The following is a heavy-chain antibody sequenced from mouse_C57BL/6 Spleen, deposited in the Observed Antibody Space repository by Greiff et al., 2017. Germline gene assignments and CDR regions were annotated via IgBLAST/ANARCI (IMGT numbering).Heavy chain of an antibody. Sequence: VQLQQSGPELVKPGASVKISCKASGYTFTDYYMNWVKQSHGKSLEWIGDINPNNGGTSYNQKFKGKATLTVDKSSSTAYMELRSLTSEDSAVYYCARGSTTVVAEYYFDYWGQGTTLTVSS. D-gene: IGHD1-1*01. V-gene: IGHV1-26*01. CDR1: GYTFTDYY. CDR2: INPNNGGT. J-gene: IGHJ2*01. CDR3: ARGSTTVVAEYYFDY.